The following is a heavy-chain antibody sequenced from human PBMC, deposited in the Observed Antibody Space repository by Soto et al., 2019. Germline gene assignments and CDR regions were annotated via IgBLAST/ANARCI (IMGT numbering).Heavy chain of an antibody. CDR2: ISGSGFKK. Sequence: GGSLRFSCAASGFIFENFGLSWVRQAPGKGLEWISSISGSGFKKYYADSVKGRFTISRDNTKNSLYLQMNSLRAEDTAVYYCARLAVAGTHYFDNWGQGTLVTVSS. CDR3: ARLAVAGTHYFDN. D-gene: IGHD6-19*01. V-gene: IGHV3-23*01. J-gene: IGHJ4*02. CDR1: GFIFENFG.